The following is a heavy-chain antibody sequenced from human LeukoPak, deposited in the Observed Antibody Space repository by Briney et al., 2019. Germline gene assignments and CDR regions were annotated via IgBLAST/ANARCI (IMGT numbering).Heavy chain of an antibody. J-gene: IGHJ6*02. Sequence: ASVKVSCKASGYTSTSYDINWVRQATGQGLEWMGWMNPNSGNTGYAQKFQGRVTMTRNTSISTAYMELSSLRSEDTAVYYCARSGVVVPAAMNYYYGMDVWGQGPTVSVSS. D-gene: IGHD2-2*01. V-gene: IGHV1-8*01. CDR2: MNPNSGNT. CDR1: GYTSTSYD. CDR3: ARSGVVVPAAMNYYYGMDV.